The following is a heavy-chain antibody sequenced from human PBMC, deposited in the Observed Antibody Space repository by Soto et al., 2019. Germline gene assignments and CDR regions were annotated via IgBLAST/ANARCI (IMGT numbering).Heavy chain of an antibody. CDR2: ISYDGTHR. CDR1: GFTFSGYG. J-gene: IGHJ4*02. D-gene: IGHD2-21*02. CDR3: ARLGHDSSYGY. V-gene: IGHV3-30*03. Sequence: GGSLRLSCAASGFTFSGYGMHWVRQAPGKGLEWVAVISYDGTHRFYADSVKGRFTISRDNSKNTLYLQMNSLRAEDTAVYYCARLGHDSSYGYWGQGTLVTVSS.